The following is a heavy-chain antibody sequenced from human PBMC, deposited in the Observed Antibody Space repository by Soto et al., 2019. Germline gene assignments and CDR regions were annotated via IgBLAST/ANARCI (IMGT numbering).Heavy chain of an antibody. D-gene: IGHD4-17*01. Sequence: QVQLVQSGAEVKKPGSSVKVSCKASGGTFSSYAISWVRQAPGQGLEWMGGIIPSFGTANYAQKFQGRVTITADESTSTAYMELSSLRSEETAVYYCAVTVTTHYGMDVWGQGTTVTVSS. CDR2: IIPSFGTA. CDR1: GGTFSSYA. J-gene: IGHJ6*02. CDR3: AVTVTTHYGMDV. V-gene: IGHV1-69*01.